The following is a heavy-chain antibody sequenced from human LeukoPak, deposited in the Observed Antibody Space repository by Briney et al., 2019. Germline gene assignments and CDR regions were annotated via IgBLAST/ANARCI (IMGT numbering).Heavy chain of an antibody. D-gene: IGHD3-22*01. CDR2: ISRNGGGT. J-gene: IGHJ4*02. CDR3: ARERYDSSGYWYLDY. CDR1: GFTFSSYG. Sequence: GGSLRLSCAVSGFTFSSYGMHWVRQAPGKGLEYVSAISRNGGGTYYANSVKGRFTISRDNSKNTLYLQMGSLRTEDMAVYYCARERYDSSGYWYLDYWGQGTLVTVSS. V-gene: IGHV3-64*01.